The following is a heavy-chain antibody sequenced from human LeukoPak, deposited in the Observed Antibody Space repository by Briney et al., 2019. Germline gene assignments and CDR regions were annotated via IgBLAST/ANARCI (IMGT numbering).Heavy chain of an antibody. D-gene: IGHD5-12*01. CDR2: ISSNGKTI. V-gene: IGHV3-48*03. Sequence: PGGPLTLPCSASGFAFNGREMAWARQATRKGLEWVSYISSNGKTILHADAVKGRITISRDNAKKSLYLQLGGRRVEDSAFYYCGRASYTGFDRHFDQWGQGTLVTVSS. CDR1: GFAFNGRE. J-gene: IGHJ4*02. CDR3: GRASYTGFDRHFDQ.